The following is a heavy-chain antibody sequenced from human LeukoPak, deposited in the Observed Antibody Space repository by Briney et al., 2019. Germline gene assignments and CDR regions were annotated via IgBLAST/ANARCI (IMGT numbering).Heavy chain of an antibody. V-gene: IGHV3-23*01. CDR1: GFSSSTYD. CDR2: ITANTRGRIT. D-gene: IGHD2/OR15-2a*01. CDR3: ARGGYFSFDY. Sequence: PGGSLRLSCVTSGFSSSTYDMSWVRQAPGKGLEWVSGITANTRGRITYYADSVKGRFTISRDSSKDTLYLQMNSLRAEDTAVYFCARGGYFSFDYWGQGTLVTVSS. J-gene: IGHJ4*02.